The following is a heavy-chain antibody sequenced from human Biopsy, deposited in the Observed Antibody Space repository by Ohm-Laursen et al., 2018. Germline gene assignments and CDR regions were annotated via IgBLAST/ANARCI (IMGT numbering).Heavy chain of an antibody. Sequence: GTLSLTCSVFDSSVSHEYFWTWIRQPPGKGLEWIGSIYHGSGTSYNPSVETRVAITLDKARNEFSLRIDSVTAADTAVYYCASRSLFFRYFASWGQGTPVTASS. CDR2: IYHGSGT. V-gene: IGHV4-38-2*01. CDR1: DSSVSHEYF. J-gene: IGHJ4*02. D-gene: IGHD3-9*01. CDR3: ASRSLFFRYFAS.